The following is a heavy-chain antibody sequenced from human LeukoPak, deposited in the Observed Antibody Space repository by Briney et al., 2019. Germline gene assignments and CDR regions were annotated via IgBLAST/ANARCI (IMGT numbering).Heavy chain of an antibody. D-gene: IGHD1-26*01. Sequence: SETLSLTCTVSGGPISSGSYYWSWTRQPAGKGLEWLGRIYTSGSTNYNPSPKNRVIISVDTSKNQSSLKLSSVTAADTAVYYCARVLSGSYFQHWGQGTLVTVSS. CDR1: GGPISSGSYY. CDR3: ARVLSGSYFQH. V-gene: IGHV4-61*02. J-gene: IGHJ1*01. CDR2: IYTSGST.